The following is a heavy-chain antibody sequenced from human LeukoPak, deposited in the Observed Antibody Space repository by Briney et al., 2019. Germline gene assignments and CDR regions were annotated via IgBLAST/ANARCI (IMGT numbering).Heavy chain of an antibody. CDR1: GFTFSDYY. Sequence: KPGGSLRLSCAASGFTFSDYYMSWIRQAPGKGLEWVSYISSSGSTIYYADSVKGRFTISRDNAKNSLYLQMNSLRAEDTAVYYCARGAQIVVAPAAQARPGPSGVDHWGQGILVTVSS. CDR2: ISSSGSTI. J-gene: IGHJ4*02. D-gene: IGHD2-2*01. V-gene: IGHV3-11*04. CDR3: ARGAQIVVAPAAQARPGPSGVDH.